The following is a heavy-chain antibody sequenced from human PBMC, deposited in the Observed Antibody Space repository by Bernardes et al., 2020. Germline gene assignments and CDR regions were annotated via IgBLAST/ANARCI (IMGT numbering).Heavy chain of an antibody. CDR1: GGSFSEYY. V-gene: IGHV4-34*01. Sequence: SETLSLTCAVYGGSFSEYYWNWIRQPPGKGLEWIGEINHSGSTNYNPSHKSRVTISVATSKNQFSLKLSSVTAADTAVFYCARGRKYSSALAFFDYWGQGTLVTVSS. J-gene: IGHJ4*02. D-gene: IGHD6-19*01. CDR3: ARGRKYSSALAFFDY. CDR2: INHSGST.